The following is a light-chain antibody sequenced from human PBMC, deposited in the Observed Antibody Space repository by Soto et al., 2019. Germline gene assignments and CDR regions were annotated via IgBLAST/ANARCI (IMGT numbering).Light chain of an antibody. CDR2: GAS. V-gene: IGKV3-15*01. CDR3: QQYNNWRPYT. J-gene: IGKJ2*01. Sequence: EIVMTQSPATLSVSPGERATLSCRASQSISSNLAWYQRRPGQAPRLLIYGASARATGIPARFSGSGSGTEFTLTISSLQSEDFAVYYCQQYNNWRPYTFGQGIKVEIK. CDR1: QSISSN.